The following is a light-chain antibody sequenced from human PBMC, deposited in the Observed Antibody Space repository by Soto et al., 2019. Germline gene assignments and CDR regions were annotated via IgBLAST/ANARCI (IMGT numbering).Light chain of an antibody. CDR3: QQYNNWPPWT. J-gene: IGKJ1*01. V-gene: IGKV3-15*01. Sequence: EIVMTQSPATLSVSPGERATLSCGASQSVSSNLAWYQQKPGQAPRLLIYGASTRATGIPATFSGSGSGTEFTLTISSLQSEDFAVYYCQQYNNWPPWTFGQGTRWIS. CDR2: GAS. CDR1: QSVSSN.